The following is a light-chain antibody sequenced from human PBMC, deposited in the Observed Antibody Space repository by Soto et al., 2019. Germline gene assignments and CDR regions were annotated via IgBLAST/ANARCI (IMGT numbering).Light chain of an antibody. CDR1: QSIRSW. CDR2: DAS. CDR3: QQYHSYWT. V-gene: IGKV1-5*01. Sequence: DIQVTQSPSTLSASVGDRVTITCRASQSIRSWLAWYQQKPGKAPKLLIYDASNLETGVPSRFSGSGSGTDFTFTISSLQPEDIATYYCQQYHSYWTFGQGTKVDIK. J-gene: IGKJ1*01.